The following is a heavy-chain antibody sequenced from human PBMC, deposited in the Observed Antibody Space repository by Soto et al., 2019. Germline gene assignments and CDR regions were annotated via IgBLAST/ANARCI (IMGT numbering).Heavy chain of an antibody. V-gene: IGHV3-74*01. CDR1: GFTFSYYW. D-gene: IGHD2-21*02. Sequence: EVRLVESEGGLVQPGGSLSLSCAASGFTFSYYWMHWVRQAPGQGLLWVSRIHSDGSSTTYADSVKGRFTISRDNAKNTVALQMNSLRVEETGVYFCARGDRGAFDLWGQGTMVTVSS. J-gene: IGHJ3*01. CDR3: ARGDRGAFDL. CDR2: IHSDGSST.